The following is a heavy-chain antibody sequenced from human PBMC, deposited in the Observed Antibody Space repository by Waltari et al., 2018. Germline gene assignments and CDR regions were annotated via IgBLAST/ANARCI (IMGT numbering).Heavy chain of an antibody. D-gene: IGHD3-10*01. CDR2: IYPDTSDT. Sequence: EVPLVQSGTEVKTYGESLEISGKGSGYALFGYWFSWVRQVPGKGLEYMGIIYPDTSDTRYSPSFDGQVTMSADKSTSTAYLQWNSLKASDTAMYYCARFGGASLSYNWFDFWGQGSLVTVSS. CDR1: GYALFGYW. CDR3: ARFGGASLSYNWFDF. J-gene: IGHJ5*01. V-gene: IGHV5-51*01.